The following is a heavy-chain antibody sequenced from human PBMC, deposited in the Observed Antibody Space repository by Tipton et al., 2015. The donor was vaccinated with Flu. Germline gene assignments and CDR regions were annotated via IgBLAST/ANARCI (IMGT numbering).Heavy chain of an antibody. J-gene: IGHJ2*01. CDR1: GGSISSSSYY. Sequence: LRLSCTVSGGSISSSSYYWGWIRQPPGKGLEWIGEINHSGSTNYNPPLKSRVTISVGTSKNQFSLKLSSATAADTAVYYCARGPLLDLWGRGTLVTVSS. CDR3: ARGPLLDL. D-gene: IGHD5/OR15-5a*01. CDR2: INHSGST. V-gene: IGHV4-39*07.